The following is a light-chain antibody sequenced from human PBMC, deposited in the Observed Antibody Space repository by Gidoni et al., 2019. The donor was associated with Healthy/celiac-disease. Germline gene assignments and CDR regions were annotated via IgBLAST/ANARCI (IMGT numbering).Light chain of an antibody. J-gene: IGKJ1*01. CDR3: QQYGSSPWT. Sequence: EIAFTLSPGTLSLSPGERATIPCRSCQCISSSYLAWYQQKPGQAPRLLIYGASSRATGIPDRFSGSGSGTDFTLTISRLEPEDFAVYYCQQYGSSPWTFGQGTKVEIK. V-gene: IGKV3-20*01. CDR1: QCISSSY. CDR2: GAS.